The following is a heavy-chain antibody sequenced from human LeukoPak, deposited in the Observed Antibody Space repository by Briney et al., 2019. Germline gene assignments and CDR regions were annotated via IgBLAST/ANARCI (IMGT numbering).Heavy chain of an antibody. CDR1: GYSLSSAYY. V-gene: IGHV4-38-2*02. CDR2: IYHSGST. Sequence: SETLSLTCTVSGYSLSSAYYWGWIRQPPGKGLEWIGIIYHSGSTYYNPSLKSRVTISVDTSKNQFSLKLSSVTAADTAVYYCAKRYCSSTTCYDDRGAFDYWGQGTLVTVSS. D-gene: IGHD2-2*01. J-gene: IGHJ4*02. CDR3: AKRYCSSTTCYDDRGAFDY.